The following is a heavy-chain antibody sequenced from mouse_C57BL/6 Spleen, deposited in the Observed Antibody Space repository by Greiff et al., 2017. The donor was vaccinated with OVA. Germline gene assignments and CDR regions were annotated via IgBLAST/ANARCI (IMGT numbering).Heavy chain of an antibody. J-gene: IGHJ1*03. Sequence: QVQLQQSGAELVRPGSSVKLSCKASGYTFTSYWMDWVKQRPGQGLEWIGNIYPSDSETHYNQKFKDKATLTVDKSSSTAYMQLSSLTSEDSAVYYCARAGSSYWYFDVWGTGTTVTVSS. D-gene: IGHD1-1*01. CDR2: IYPSDSET. CDR3: ARAGSSYWYFDV. V-gene: IGHV1-61*01. CDR1: GYTFTSYW.